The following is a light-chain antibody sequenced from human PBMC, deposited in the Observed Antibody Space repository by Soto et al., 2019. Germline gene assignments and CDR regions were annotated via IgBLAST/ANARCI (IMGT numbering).Light chain of an antibody. J-gene: IGLJ1*01. Sequence: QSVLTQPASVSGSPRQSITISCTGTSSDVGAYNYVSWYQQHPGKVPKLMIYDVSTRPSGVSDRFSGSKSGNTASLTISGLQAEDEADYYCSSYTSSYTYVFGTGTKLTVL. CDR3: SSYTSSYTYV. CDR1: SSDVGAYNY. V-gene: IGLV2-14*01. CDR2: DVS.